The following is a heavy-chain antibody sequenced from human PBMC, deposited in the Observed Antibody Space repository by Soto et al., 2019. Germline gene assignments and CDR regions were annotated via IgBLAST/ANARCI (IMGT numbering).Heavy chain of an antibody. CDR3: ARAPPNYDFWSGYYNYYYYGMDV. CDR2: IKQDGSEK. J-gene: IGHJ6*02. Sequence: GGSLRLSCAASGFTFSSYWMSWVRQAPGKGLEWVANIKQDGSEKYYVDSVKGRFTISRDNAKNSLYLQMNSLRAEDTAVYYCARAPPNYDFWSGYYNYYYYGMDVWGQGTTVTVSS. CDR1: GFTFSSYW. D-gene: IGHD3-3*01. V-gene: IGHV3-7*05.